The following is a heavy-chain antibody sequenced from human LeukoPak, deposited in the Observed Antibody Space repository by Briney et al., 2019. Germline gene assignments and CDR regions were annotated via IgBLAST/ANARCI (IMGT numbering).Heavy chain of an antibody. Sequence: PGGSLRLSCAGSGFTFSESYMNWIRQAPGKGLEWISYISNTGRNIYYADSVKGRFTISRDNAKNSLYLQMNSLRAEDTAVYYCARAPWIQLWLEANYYYYYYMDVWGKGTTVTVSS. V-gene: IGHV3-11*04. CDR1: GFTFSESY. CDR3: ARAPWIQLWLEANYYYYYYMDV. CDR2: ISNTGRNI. D-gene: IGHD5-18*01. J-gene: IGHJ6*03.